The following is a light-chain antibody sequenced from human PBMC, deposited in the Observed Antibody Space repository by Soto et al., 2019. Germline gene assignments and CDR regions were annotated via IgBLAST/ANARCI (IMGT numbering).Light chain of an antibody. CDR3: QQYNTYPLT. CDR2: AAS. CDR1: LDISDW. J-gene: IGKJ4*01. Sequence: DIQMTQSPSSLSASVGVRVTITCRASLDISDWLAWYQQKPEKAPKSLIYAASLLQTGVPSRFSGSGSGTDFTLTISSLQPEDSATYYCQQYNTYPLTFGGGTKVEIK. V-gene: IGKV1D-16*01.